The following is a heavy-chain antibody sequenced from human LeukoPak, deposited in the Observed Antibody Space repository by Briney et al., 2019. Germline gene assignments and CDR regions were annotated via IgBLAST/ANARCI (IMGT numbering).Heavy chain of an antibody. D-gene: IGHD2-15*01. V-gene: IGHV4-39*07. CDR2: IYYSGST. CDR1: GGSISSSSYY. J-gene: IGHJ5*02. Sequence: SETLSLTCTVSGGSISSSSYYWGWIRQPPGKGLEWIGSIYYSGSTYYNPSLKSRVTISVDTSKNQFSLKLSSVTAADTAVYYCARAVIVVVVAATPPGSWFDPWGQGTLVTVSS. CDR3: ARAVIVVVVAATPPGSWFDP.